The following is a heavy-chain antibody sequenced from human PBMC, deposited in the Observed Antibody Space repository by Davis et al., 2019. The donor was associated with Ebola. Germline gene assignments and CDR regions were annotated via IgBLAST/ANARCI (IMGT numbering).Heavy chain of an antibody. J-gene: IGHJ4*02. CDR1: GYTFTSYD. V-gene: IGHV1-2*06. CDR2: INPNSGGT. CDR3: AASLIVVVAALDY. Sequence: ASVKVSCKASGYTFTSYDINWVRQAPGQGLEWMGRINPNSGGTNYAQKFQGRVTMTRDTSISTAYMELSRLRSDDTAVYYCAASLIVVVAALDYWGQGTLVTVSS. D-gene: IGHD2-15*01.